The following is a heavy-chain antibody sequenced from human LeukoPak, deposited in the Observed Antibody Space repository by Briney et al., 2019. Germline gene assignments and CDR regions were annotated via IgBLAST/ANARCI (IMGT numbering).Heavy chain of an antibody. Sequence: PSQTLSLTCTVSGGSISSGDYYWSWIRQPPGKGLEWIGYIYYSGSTYYNPSLKSRVTISVDTSKNQFSLELSSVTAADTAVYYCARVRGVTDWFDPWGQGTLVTVSS. CDR2: IYYSGST. CDR3: ARVRGVTDWFDP. CDR1: GGSISSGDYY. D-gene: IGHD2-21*02. V-gene: IGHV4-30-4*08. J-gene: IGHJ5*02.